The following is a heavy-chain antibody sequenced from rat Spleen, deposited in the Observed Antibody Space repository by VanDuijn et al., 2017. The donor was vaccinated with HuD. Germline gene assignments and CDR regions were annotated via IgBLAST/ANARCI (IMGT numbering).Heavy chain of an antibody. CDR3: TRHFSPADYYSSFPVLY. V-gene: IGHV5-7*01. D-gene: IGHD1-2*01. CDR2: ISYDGSST. J-gene: IGHJ3*01. CDR1: GFTFDDYY. Sequence: EVKLVESGGGLVQPGRSLKLSCAASGFTFDDYYMAWVRQAPTKGLEWVATISYDGSSTYYRDSVKGRFTISRDNAKSTLYLQMDSLRSEDTATYYCTRHFSPADYYSSFPVLYWGQGTLVTVSS.